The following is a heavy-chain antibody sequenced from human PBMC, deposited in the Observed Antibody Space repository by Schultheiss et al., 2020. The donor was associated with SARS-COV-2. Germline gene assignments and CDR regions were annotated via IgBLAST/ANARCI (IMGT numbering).Heavy chain of an antibody. J-gene: IGHJ4*02. Sequence: GESLKISCAASGFTFDDYAMHWVRQAPGKGLEYVSAISSNGGSTYYADSVKGRFTISRDNSKNTLYLQMSSLRAEDTAVYYCVKATNWNSRYDYWGQGTLVTVSS. CDR1: GFTFDDYA. D-gene: IGHD1-1*01. CDR3: VKATNWNSRYDY. V-gene: IGHV3-64D*06. CDR2: ISSNGGST.